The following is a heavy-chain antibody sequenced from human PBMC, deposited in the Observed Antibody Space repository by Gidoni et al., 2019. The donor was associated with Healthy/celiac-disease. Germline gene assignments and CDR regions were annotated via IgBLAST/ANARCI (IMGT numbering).Heavy chain of an antibody. CDR3: ARPDSSGWPGSDDAFDI. V-gene: IGHV5-51*01. J-gene: IGHJ3*02. Sequence: EVQLVQSGAEVKKPGESLKISCKGSGYSFTSYWIGWVRQMPGKGLELMGIIYPGDSDTRYSPSFQGQVTISADKSISTAYLQWSSLKASDTAMYYCARPDSSGWPGSDDAFDIWGQGTMVTVSS. CDR2: IYPGDSDT. D-gene: IGHD6-19*01. CDR1: GYSFTSYW.